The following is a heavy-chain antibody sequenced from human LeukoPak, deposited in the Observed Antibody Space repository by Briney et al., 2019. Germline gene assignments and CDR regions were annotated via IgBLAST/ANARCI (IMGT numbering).Heavy chain of an antibody. V-gene: IGHV4-4*07. D-gene: IGHD6-25*01. CDR3: ARDTISGHFDY. Sequence: SETLSLTCTVSDGSLSSYYWSWIRQPAGKGLEWIGRIYTGGSTSYNPSLKSRVTMSVDTSKKQFSLKLSSVTAADTAVYYCARDTISGHFDYWGQGTLVTVSS. J-gene: IGHJ4*02. CDR1: DGSLSSYY. CDR2: IYTGGST.